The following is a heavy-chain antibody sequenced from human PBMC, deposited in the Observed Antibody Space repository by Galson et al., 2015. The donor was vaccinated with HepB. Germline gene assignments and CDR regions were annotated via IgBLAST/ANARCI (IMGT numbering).Heavy chain of an antibody. CDR2: ISSSSSYI. D-gene: IGHD6-13*01. CDR1: GFTFSSYS. J-gene: IGHJ6*02. V-gene: IGHV3-21*01. CDR3: ARDIPGGKGGLIAAVGYYYYYYGMDV. Sequence: SLRLSCAASGFTFSSYSMNWVRQAPGKGLEWVSSISSSSSYIYYADSVKGRFTISRDNAKNSLYLQMNSPRAEDTAVYYCARDIPGGKGGLIAAVGYYYYYYGMDVWGQGTTVTVSS.